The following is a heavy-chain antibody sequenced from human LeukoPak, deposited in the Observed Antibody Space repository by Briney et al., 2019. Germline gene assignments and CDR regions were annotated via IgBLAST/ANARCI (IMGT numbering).Heavy chain of an antibody. V-gene: IGHV1-3*01. CDR2: INAGNGNT. J-gene: IGHJ4*02. CDR1: GYSFTSYG. D-gene: IGHD3-22*01. Sequence: ASVKVSCKASGYSFTSYGISWVRQAPGQRLEWMGWINAGNGNTKYSQKFQGRVTITRDTSASTAYMELSSLRSEDTAVYYCARGTRYYYDSSGSDKGFDYWGQGTLVTVSS. CDR3: ARGTRYYYDSSGSDKGFDY.